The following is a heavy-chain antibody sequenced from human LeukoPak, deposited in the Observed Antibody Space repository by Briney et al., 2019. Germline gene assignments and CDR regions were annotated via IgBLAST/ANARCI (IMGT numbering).Heavy chain of an antibody. CDR1: GYTFTSSG. J-gene: IGHJ5*02. V-gene: IGHV1-18*01. CDR2: MSAYKGDT. CDR3: VRDPTSAASTDDWFDP. Sequence: ASVKVSCKASGYTFTSSGISWVPHAPGQGLQCMGWMSAYKGDTNSTQNLQGRVSMTTDTSTHTDYMELRSLRSDDTAVYYCVRDPTSAASTDDWFDPSGQGTLVTVSS. D-gene: IGHD6-13*01.